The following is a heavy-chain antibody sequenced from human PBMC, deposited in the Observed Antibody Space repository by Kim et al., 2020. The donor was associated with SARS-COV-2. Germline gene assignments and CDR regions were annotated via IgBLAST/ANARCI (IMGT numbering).Heavy chain of an antibody. CDR1: GFTFSSYS. V-gene: IGHV3-21*04. CDR2: ISSSSSYI. D-gene: IGHD3-9*01. Sequence: GGSLRLSCAASGFTFSSYSMNWVRQAPGKGLEWVSSISSSSSYIYYADSVKGLFTISRDNAKNSLYLQMNSLRAEDTDVYYCARDDGGYFDWLLFRGPLNHPYGMDVWGQADTVTVSS. CDR3: ARDDGGYFDWLLFRGPLNHPYGMDV. J-gene: IGHJ6*02.